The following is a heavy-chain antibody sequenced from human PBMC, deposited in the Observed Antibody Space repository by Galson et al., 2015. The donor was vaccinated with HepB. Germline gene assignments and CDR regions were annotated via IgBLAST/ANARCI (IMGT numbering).Heavy chain of an antibody. Sequence: SLRLSCAASGFTVSSNYMSWVRQAPGKGLEWVSAISGSGGSTYYADSVKGRFTISRDNSKNTLYLQMNSLRAEDTAVYYCAKGPPIRGVIINYYYYGMDVWGQGTTVTVSS. D-gene: IGHD3-10*01. V-gene: IGHV3-23*01. J-gene: IGHJ6*02. CDR1: GFTVSSNY. CDR3: AKGPPIRGVIINYYYYGMDV. CDR2: ISGSGGST.